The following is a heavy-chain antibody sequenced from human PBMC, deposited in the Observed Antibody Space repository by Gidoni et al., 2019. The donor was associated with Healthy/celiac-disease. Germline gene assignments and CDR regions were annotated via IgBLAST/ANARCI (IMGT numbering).Heavy chain of an antibody. CDR2: IWYDGSNK. J-gene: IGHJ6*02. D-gene: IGHD3-22*01. CDR1: GFTFSSHG. V-gene: IGHV3-33*01. CDR3: ARALRFYDSSAYYYYGMDV. Sequence: QVQLVESGGGVVQPGRSLRLYCAAPGFTFSSHGLHWVRQAPGKGLEWVAVIWYDGSNKYYADSVKGRFTISRDNSKNTLYLQMNSLRAEDTAVYYCARALRFYDSSAYYYYGMDVWGQGTTVTVSS.